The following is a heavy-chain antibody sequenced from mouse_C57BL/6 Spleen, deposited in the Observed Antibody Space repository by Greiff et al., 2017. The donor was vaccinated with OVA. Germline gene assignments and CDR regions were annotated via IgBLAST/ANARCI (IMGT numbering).Heavy chain of an antibody. J-gene: IGHJ4*01. CDR2: IDPSDSET. V-gene: IGHV1-52*01. Sequence: VQLQQPGAELVRPGSSVKLSCKASGYTFTSYWMHWVKQRPIQGLEWIGNIDPSDSETHYNQKFKDKATLTVDKSSSTAYMQLSSLTSEDSAVYYCARGGPYGGYAMDYLGQGTSVTVSS. D-gene: IGHD1-1*02. CDR3: ARGGPYGGYAMDY. CDR1: GYTFTSYW.